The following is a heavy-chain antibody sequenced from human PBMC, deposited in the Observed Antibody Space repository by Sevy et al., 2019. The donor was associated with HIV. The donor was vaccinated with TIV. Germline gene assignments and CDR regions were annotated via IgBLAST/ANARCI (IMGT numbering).Heavy chain of an antibody. D-gene: IGHD7-27*01. CDR1: GGTVGNYA. CDR3: AREDWGNGVLDY. CDR2: IIPMFDTA. V-gene: IGHV1-69*13. Sequence: ASVKVSCKSSGGTVGNYAISWVRQAPGQGLEWMGRIIPMFDTANYAQKFQGKVTITADESTTTASMELTSLTSDDTAVYSCAREDWGNGVLDYWGQGTLVPVSS. J-gene: IGHJ4*02.